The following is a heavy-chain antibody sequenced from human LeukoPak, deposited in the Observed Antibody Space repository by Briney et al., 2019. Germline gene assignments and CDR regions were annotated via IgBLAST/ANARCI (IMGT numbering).Heavy chain of an antibody. CDR3: ARGATLYFFDY. CDR1: GGSISGYY. Sequence: SETLSLTCTVSGGSISGYYWSWIRQPAGKGPEWMGRINTSGTTRYDPSLKSRVTMSVDTSKNQFSLKLSSVTAADTAVYYCARGATLYFFDYWGQGTLVTVSS. D-gene: IGHD3-10*01. CDR2: INTSGTT. V-gene: IGHV4-4*07. J-gene: IGHJ4*02.